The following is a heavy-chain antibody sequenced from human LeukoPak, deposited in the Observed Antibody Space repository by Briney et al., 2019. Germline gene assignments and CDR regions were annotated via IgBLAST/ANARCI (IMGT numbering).Heavy chain of an antibody. CDR2: INAGNGNT. CDR1: GYTFTSYA. V-gene: IGHV1-3*01. D-gene: IGHD2-8*01. Sequence: ASVKVSCKASGYTFTSYAMHWVRQAPGQRLEWMGWINAGNGNTKYSQKFQGRVTLTRDTSTSTVYMELSSLRSEDTAVYYCARDYVDDIPMIKDYWGQGTLVTVSS. CDR3: ARDYVDDIPMIKDY. J-gene: IGHJ4*02.